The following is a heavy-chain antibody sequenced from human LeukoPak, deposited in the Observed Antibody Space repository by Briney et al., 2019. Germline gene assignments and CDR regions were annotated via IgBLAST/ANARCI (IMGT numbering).Heavy chain of an antibody. CDR2: ISGSGGST. D-gene: IGHD3-22*01. CDR1: GFTFSSYA. CDR3: ARDPEYYYDSSGQTGGH. J-gene: IGHJ4*02. V-gene: IGHV3-23*01. Sequence: PGGSLRLSCAASGFTFSSYAMSWVRQAPGKGLEWVSAISGSGGSTYYADSVKGRFTISRDNVKNSLYLQMNSLRAEDTAVYYCARDPEYYYDSSGQTGGHWGQGTLVTVSS.